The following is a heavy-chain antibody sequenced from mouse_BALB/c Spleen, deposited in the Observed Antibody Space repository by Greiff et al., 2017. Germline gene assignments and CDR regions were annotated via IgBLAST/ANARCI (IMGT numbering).Heavy chain of an antibody. CDR2: ISSGSSTI. J-gene: IGHJ4*01. D-gene: IGHD1-1*02. CDR3: AIWWLGLDYAMDY. CDR1: GFTFSSFG. Sequence: VQLKESGGGLVQPGGSRKLSCAASGFTFSSFGMHWVRQAPEKGLEWVAYISSGSSTIYYADTVKGRFTISRDNPKNTLFLQMTSLRSEDTAMYYCAIWWLGLDYAMDYWGQGTSVTVSS. V-gene: IGHV5-17*02.